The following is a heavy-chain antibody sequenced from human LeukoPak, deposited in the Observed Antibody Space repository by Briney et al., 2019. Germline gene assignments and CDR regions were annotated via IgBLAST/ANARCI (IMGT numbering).Heavy chain of an antibody. CDR3: AKGAVAGHNWFDP. V-gene: IGHV3-33*06. CDR2: IWYDGSNK. CDR1: GFTFSSYG. D-gene: IGHD6-19*01. J-gene: IGHJ5*02. Sequence: GRSLRLSCAASGFTFSSYGMHWVRQAPGKGLVWVAVIWYDGSNKYYADSVKGRFTISRDNSKNTLYLQMNSLRAEDTAVYYCAKGAVAGHNWFDPWGQGTLVTVSS.